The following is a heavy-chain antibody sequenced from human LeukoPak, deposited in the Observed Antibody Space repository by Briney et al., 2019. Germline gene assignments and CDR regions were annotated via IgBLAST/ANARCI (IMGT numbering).Heavy chain of an antibody. CDR3: ARERHGRLVH. CDR2: IYSGGRT. CDR1: GFAVSSNY. V-gene: IGHV3-66*02. J-gene: IGHJ4*02. D-gene: IGHD6-25*01. Sequence: GGSLRLSCAASGFAVSSNYMSWVRQAPGKGLEWVSNIYSGGRTHYADSVRGRFTVSRDNSKNTLYLQMNSLRTEDTAVYYCARERHGRLVHWGQGTLVTVSS.